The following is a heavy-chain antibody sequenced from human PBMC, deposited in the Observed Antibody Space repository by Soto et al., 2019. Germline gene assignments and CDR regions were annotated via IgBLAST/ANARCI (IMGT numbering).Heavy chain of an antibody. V-gene: IGHV4-31*03. Sequence: QVQLQESGPGLVKPSQTLSLTCTVSGGSISSGGYYWSWIRQHPGKGLEWIGYIYYSGSTYYNPSLKSRVTISVDTSKNQYSLKLSSVTAADTAVYYCARESIAALVALDYWGQGTLVTVSS. J-gene: IGHJ4*02. CDR2: IYYSGST. CDR1: GGSISSGGYY. D-gene: IGHD6-6*01. CDR3: ARESIAALVALDY.